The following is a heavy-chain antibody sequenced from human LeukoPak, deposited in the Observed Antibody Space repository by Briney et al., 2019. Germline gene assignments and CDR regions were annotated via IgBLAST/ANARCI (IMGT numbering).Heavy chain of an antibody. D-gene: IGHD3-16*01. V-gene: IGHV4-59*12. J-gene: IGHJ4*02. CDR1: GGSISSYY. CDR2: IYYSGST. CDR3: AREGAPGDY. Sequence: PSETLSLTCTVSGGSISSYYWSWIRQPPGKGLEWIGYIYYSGSTNYNPSLKSRVTISVDTSKNQFSLKLSSVTAADTAVCYCAREGAPGDYWGQGTLVTVSS.